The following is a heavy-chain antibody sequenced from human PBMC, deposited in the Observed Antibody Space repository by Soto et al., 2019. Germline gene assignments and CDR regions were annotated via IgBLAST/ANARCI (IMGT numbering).Heavy chain of an antibody. V-gene: IGHV3-7*04. CDR2: IKQDGSEK. Sequence: GGSLRLSCAASGFTFSSYWMSWVRQAPGKGLEWVANIKQDGSEKYYVDSVKGRFTISRDNAKNSLYLQMNSLRAEDTAVYYCATESIMITFGGVIVSDGMDVWGQGTTVTVSS. D-gene: IGHD3-16*02. CDR1: GFTFSSYW. J-gene: IGHJ6*02. CDR3: ATESIMITFGGVIVSDGMDV.